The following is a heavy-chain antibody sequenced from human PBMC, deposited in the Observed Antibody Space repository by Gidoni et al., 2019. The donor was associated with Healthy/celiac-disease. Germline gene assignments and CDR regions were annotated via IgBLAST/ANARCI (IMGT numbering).Heavy chain of an antibody. CDR3: ARVLGYCSGGSCYGGYYGMDV. D-gene: IGHD2-15*01. CDR2: INHSGST. CDR1: GGSFSGYY. Sequence: QAQLQQWGAGLLKPSATRALTCAVDGGSFSGYYCSWIRQPPGKGLEWIGEINHSGSTNYNPSLKSRVTISVDTSKNQFSLKLSSVTAADTAVYYCARVLGYCSGGSCYGGYYGMDVWGQGTTVTVSS. J-gene: IGHJ6*02. V-gene: IGHV4-34*01.